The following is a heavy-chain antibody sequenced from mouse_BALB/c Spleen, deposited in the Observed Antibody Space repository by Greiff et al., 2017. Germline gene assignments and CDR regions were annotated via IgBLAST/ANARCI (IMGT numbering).Heavy chain of an antibody. CDR3: ARENYYDYSWFAY. CDR1: GFTFSSYG. D-gene: IGHD2-4*01. CDR2: INSNGGST. V-gene: IGHV5-6-3*01. Sequence: VQLKESGGGLVQPGGSLKLSCAASGFTFSSYGMSWVRQTPDKRLELVATINSNGGSTYYPDSVKGRFTISRDNAKNTLYLQMSSLKSEDTAMYYCARENYYDYSWFAYWGQGTLVTVSA. J-gene: IGHJ3*01.